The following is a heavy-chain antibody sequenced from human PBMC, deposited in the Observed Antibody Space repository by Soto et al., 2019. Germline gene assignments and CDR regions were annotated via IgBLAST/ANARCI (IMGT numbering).Heavy chain of an antibody. J-gene: IGHJ6*01. Sequence: RGSLTVSCATAALTFSSYGMRWVGQGPGNGVDLVAVIWYDGSNKYYADSVKGRFTISRDNSKNTLYLQMNSLSAEDTAVYYCARDLQEPIAAHAYYYYGMDVWGQGTTVTGSS. D-gene: IGHD6-13*01. CDR1: ALTFSSYG. CDR2: IWYDGSNK. V-gene: IGHV3-33*01. CDR3: ARDLQEPIAAHAYYYYGMDV.